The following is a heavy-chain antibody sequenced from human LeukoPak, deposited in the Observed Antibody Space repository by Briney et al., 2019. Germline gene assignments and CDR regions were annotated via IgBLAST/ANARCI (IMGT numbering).Heavy chain of an antibody. Sequence: GASVKVSCKASGGTFSSYAISWVRQAPGQGLEWMGGIIPIFGTANYAQKFQGRVTITTDESTSTAYMELSSLRSEDTAVYYCARFQAYYDYVWGSYRSPGGFDYWGQGTLVTVSS. D-gene: IGHD3-16*02. CDR3: ARFQAYYDYVWGSYRSPGGFDY. V-gene: IGHV1-69*05. J-gene: IGHJ4*02. CDR1: GGTFSSYA. CDR2: IIPIFGTA.